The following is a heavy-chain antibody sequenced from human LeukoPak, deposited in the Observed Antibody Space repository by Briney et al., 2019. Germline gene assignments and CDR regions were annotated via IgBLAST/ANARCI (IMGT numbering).Heavy chain of an antibody. CDR3: ARGEWALLLGTY. J-gene: IGHJ4*02. Sequence: SETLSLTCTVSGGSISSGSYYWSWVRQPAGKGLEWIGRIYTSGSTNYNPSLKSRVTISVDTSKNQFSLKLSSVTAADTAVYYCARGEWALLLGTYWGQGTLVTVSS. CDR1: GGSISSGSYY. CDR2: IYTSGST. D-gene: IGHD1-26*01. V-gene: IGHV4-61*02.